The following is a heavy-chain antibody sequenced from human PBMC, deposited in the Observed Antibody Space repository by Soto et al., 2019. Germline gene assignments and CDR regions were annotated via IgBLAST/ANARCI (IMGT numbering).Heavy chain of an antibody. J-gene: IGHJ4*02. V-gene: IGHV3-23*01. CDR2: ISGSGGST. CDR3: AKDPGFGGRGFYFDS. Sequence: EVQLLESGGGLVQPGGCLRLSCAASGCTFSSYAMSWVRQAPGKGLEWVSAISGSGGSTYYADSVKGRFTISRDNSKNTLYLQMNSLRAEDTAVYYCAKDPGFGGRGFYFDSWGLGTLVTVSS. D-gene: IGHD3-16*01. CDR1: GCTFSSYA.